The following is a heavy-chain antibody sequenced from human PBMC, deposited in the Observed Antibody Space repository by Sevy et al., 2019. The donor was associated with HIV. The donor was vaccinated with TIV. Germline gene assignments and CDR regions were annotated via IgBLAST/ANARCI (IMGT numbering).Heavy chain of an antibody. CDR1: GYTFTSYG. D-gene: IGHD3-22*01. CDR3: ARTAVKYYYDSSGYEFDY. CDR2: ISAYNGNT. J-gene: IGHJ4*02. Sequence: ASVKVSCKASGYTFTSYGISWVRQAPGQGLEWMGWISAYNGNTNYAQKLQGRVTMTTDTSTSTAYMELRGLRSDDTAVYYCARTAVKYYYDSSGYEFDYWGQGTLVTVSS. V-gene: IGHV1-18*01.